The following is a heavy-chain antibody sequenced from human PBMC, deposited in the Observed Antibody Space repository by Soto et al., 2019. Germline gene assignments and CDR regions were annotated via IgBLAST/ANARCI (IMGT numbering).Heavy chain of an antibody. CDR2: TSYDGSNK. Sequence: HPGGSLRLSCVASGFTFSSYALHWVRQAPGKGLEWVAVTSYDGSNKYYADSVEGRFTISRDNSKNTLYLQTSSLTTDDTAMYYCARDWETSATGLIDSWGQGTLVTVSS. V-gene: IGHV3-30-3*01. CDR1: GFTFSSYA. J-gene: IGHJ4*02. D-gene: IGHD3-9*01. CDR3: ARDWETSATGLIDS.